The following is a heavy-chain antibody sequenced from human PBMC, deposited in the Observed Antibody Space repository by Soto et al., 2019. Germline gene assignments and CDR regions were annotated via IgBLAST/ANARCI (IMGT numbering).Heavy chain of an antibody. CDR3: ARDLRFGSYQNYYYYVIDG. CDR2: IIPIFGTA. CDR1: GGTFSSYA. D-gene: IGHD1-26*01. Sequence: ASVKVSCKASGGTFSSYAISWVRQAPGQGLEWMGGIIPIFGTANYAQKFQGRVTITADESTSTAYMELSRLRSEDTAVYYCARDLRFGSYQNYYYYVIDGWGQRSTDTGSS. V-gene: IGHV1-69*13. J-gene: IGHJ6*02.